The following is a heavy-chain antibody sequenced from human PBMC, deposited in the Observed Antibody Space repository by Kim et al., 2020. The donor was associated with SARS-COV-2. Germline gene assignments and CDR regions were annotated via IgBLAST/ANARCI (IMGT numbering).Heavy chain of an antibody. V-gene: IGHV4-34*01. D-gene: IGHD6-25*01. Sequence: KYNPSLKSRVTISVDTSKNQFSLKLSSVTAAETAVYYCARADWYSSVFDYWGQGTLVTVSS. J-gene: IGHJ4*02. CDR3: ARADWYSSVFDY.